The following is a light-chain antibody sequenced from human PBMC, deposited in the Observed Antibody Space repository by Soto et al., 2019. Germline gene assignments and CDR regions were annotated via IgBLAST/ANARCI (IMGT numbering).Light chain of an antibody. Sequence: QSALTQPASVSGSPGQSITISCTGTSSDVGSYNLVSWYQQHPGKAPKLMIYEGSKRPSGVSNRFSGSKSGNTASLTISGLQADDEADYYCCSYAGSVVFGAGTKLTVL. CDR2: EGS. CDR1: SSDVGSYNL. V-gene: IGLV2-23*01. J-gene: IGLJ2*01. CDR3: CSYAGSVV.